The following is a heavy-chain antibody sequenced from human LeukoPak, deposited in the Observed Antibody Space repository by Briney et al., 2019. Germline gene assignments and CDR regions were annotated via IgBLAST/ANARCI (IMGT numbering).Heavy chain of an antibody. CDR1: GFTFSGSA. D-gene: IGHD2-8*01. CDR3: RSTFCTNGVCYFDY. Sequence: GGSLRLSCAASGFTFSGSAVHWVRQASGKGLEWVGRIRNKANNYATAYAASVKGRFTISRDDSKNTAFLQMNSLKTEDTAVYYCRSTFCTNGVCYFDYWGQGTLVTVFS. CDR2: IRNKANNYAT. J-gene: IGHJ4*02. V-gene: IGHV3-73*01.